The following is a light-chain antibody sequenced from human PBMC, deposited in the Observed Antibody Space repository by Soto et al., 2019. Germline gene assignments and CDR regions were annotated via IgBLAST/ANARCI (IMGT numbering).Light chain of an antibody. Sequence: QSFLTQPASVSGSPGQSIAISCTGTSSDGGGYNYVSWYQQHPGNAPKLMVYDVSNRPSGVSNRFSGSKSGNTASLTISGLQAEDEADYYCSSYTSSSTYVFGTGTKVTVL. J-gene: IGLJ1*01. CDR3: SSYTSSSTYV. CDR1: SSDGGGYNY. V-gene: IGLV2-14*01. CDR2: DVS.